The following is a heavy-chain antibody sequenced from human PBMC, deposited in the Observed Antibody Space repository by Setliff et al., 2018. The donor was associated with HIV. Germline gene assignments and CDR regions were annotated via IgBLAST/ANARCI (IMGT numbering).Heavy chain of an antibody. V-gene: IGHV3-21*01. D-gene: IGHD3-16*01. CDR3: ARDFLGDGYMDV. Sequence: GGSLRLSCAASGFTFSRYSMNWFRQAPGKGLEWVSSISSSSYIYHADSVKGRFTISRDNAKNSLYLQMNSLRAEDTAVYYCARDFLGDGYMDVWGKGTTVTVSS. CDR1: GFTFSRYS. J-gene: IGHJ6*03. CDR2: ISSSSYI.